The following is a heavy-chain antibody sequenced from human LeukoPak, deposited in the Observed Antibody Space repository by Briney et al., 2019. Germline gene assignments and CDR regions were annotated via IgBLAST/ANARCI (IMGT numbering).Heavy chain of an antibody. V-gene: IGHV4-59*01. CDR3: ARGVSTTVTTKFDP. J-gene: IGHJ5*02. CDR2: IYYSGST. D-gene: IGHD4-17*01. Sequence: SETLSLTRTVSGGSLSSYYWSWIRQPPGKGLEWSGYIYYSGSTNYNPSLKSRVTISVDTSKNQFSLKLSSVTAADTAVYYCARGVSTTVTTKFDPWGQGTLVTVSS. CDR1: GGSLSSYY.